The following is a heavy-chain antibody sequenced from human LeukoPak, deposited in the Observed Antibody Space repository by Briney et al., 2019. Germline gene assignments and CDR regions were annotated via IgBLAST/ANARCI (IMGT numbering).Heavy chain of an antibody. D-gene: IGHD6-6*01. V-gene: IGHV1-18*01. J-gene: IGHJ4*02. CDR1: GYTFTSYG. CDR3: AILSRYSSSSGEDY. Sequence: GASVKVSRKASGYTFTSYGISWVRQAPGQGLEWMGWISAYNGNTNYAQKLQGRVTMTTDTSTSTAYMELRSLRSDDTAVYYCAILSRYSSSSGEDYWGQGTLVTVSS. CDR2: ISAYNGNT.